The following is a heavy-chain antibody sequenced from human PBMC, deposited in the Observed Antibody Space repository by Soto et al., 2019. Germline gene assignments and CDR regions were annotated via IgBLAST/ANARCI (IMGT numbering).Heavy chain of an antibody. Sequence: QVQLVQSGAEVKKPGSSVKVSCKASGGTFSSYTISWVRQAPGQGLEWMGRIIPILGIANYAQKFQGRVTITADKSSSTAYMELSSLRSEDMAVYYCEGGDAFDIWGQGTMVTVSS. J-gene: IGHJ3*02. CDR2: IIPILGIA. D-gene: IGHD3-16*01. CDR3: EGGDAFDI. CDR1: GGTFSSYT. V-gene: IGHV1-69*02.